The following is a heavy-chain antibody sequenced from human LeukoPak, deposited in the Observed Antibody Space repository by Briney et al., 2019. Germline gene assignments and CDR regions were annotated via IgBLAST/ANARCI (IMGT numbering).Heavy chain of an antibody. Sequence: SVKVSCKASGYTFTGYYMHWVRQAPGQGLEWMGGIIPIFGTANYAQKFQGRVTITADESTSTAYMELSSLRSEDTAVYYCARDPEYSSSVWGQGTLVTVSS. CDR3: ARDPEYSSSV. CDR1: GYTFTGYY. D-gene: IGHD6-6*01. V-gene: IGHV1-69*13. CDR2: IIPIFGTA. J-gene: IGHJ4*02.